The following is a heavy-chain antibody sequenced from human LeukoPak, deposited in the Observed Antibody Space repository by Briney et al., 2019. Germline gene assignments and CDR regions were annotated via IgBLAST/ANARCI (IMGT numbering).Heavy chain of an antibody. D-gene: IGHD3-9*01. CDR2: ISGSSSFT. V-gene: IGHV3-21*01. CDR1: GFTFSSYT. Sequence: GGSLRLSCAASGFTFSSYTMNWIRQAPGKGLEWVSSISGSSSFTYYAESVKGRFTISRDNAKNSLYLQMNSLRAEDTALYYCARDSEAFYDILTGYYGGNWFDPWGQGTLVTVSS. CDR3: ARDSEAFYDILTGYYGGNWFDP. J-gene: IGHJ5*02.